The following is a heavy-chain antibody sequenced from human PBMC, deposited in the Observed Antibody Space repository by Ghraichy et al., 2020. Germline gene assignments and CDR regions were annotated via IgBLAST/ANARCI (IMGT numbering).Heavy chain of an antibody. CDR1: GYTFTSYG. J-gene: IGHJ5*02. V-gene: IGHV1-18*04. CDR2: ISAYTANT. CDR3: ARNDGSGYHP. Sequence: ASVKVSCKASGYTFTSYGISWLRQAPGQGLEWMGQISAYTANTKYAQKFQGRATMTRDSSTNTDYMELRSLRSDDTAVYYCARNDGSGYHPWGQGTLVTVPS. D-gene: IGHD3-22*01.